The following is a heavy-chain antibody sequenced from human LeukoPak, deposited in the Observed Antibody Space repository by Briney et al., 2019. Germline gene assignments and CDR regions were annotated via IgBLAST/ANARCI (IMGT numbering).Heavy chain of an antibody. J-gene: IGHJ6*02. CDR3: ASHLGREGLDYDILTGSLDYYYYGMDV. V-gene: IGHV4-34*01. Sequence: NPSETLSFTCAVYGGSFSGYYWRWIRQPPGKGLEWIGDINHSGSTNYNPSLKSRVTISVDTSKNQFSLKLSSVTSADTAVYYCASHLGREGLDYDILTGSLDYYYYGMDVWGQGTTVTVSS. CDR1: GGSFSGYY. CDR2: INHSGST. D-gene: IGHD3-9*01.